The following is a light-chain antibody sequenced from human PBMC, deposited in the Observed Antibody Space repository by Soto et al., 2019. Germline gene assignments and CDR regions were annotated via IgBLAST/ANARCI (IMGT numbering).Light chain of an antibody. J-gene: IGLJ1*01. Sequence: QSVLTQPPSASGTPGQTVTISCSGSSSNIGTSSVHWYKHLPGTAPKPLIYTNDQRPSGVPDRFSGSKSGTSASLALSGLQSEDEADYSCATGDDNLTVHVFGAGTKVPDL. CDR2: TND. V-gene: IGLV1-44*01. CDR3: ATGDDNLTVHV. CDR1: SSNIGTSS.